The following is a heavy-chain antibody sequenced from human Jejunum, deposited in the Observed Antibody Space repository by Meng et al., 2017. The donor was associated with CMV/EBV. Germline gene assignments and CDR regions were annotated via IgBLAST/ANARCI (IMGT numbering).Heavy chain of an antibody. CDR2: ISSSGNT. V-gene: IGHV4-4*07. J-gene: IGHJ4*02. CDR3: ARGESRGYYYFDY. CDR1: GDSINNHF. Sequence: VSLQEPGPGLVRPSETLSLTCSVSGDSINNHFWSWIRQPAGKKLEWIGRISSSGNTNYTPSFKSRVIMSLDTSNNQFFLKLTSVTAADTALYYCARGESRGYYYFDYWGQGILVTVSS. D-gene: IGHD3-22*01.